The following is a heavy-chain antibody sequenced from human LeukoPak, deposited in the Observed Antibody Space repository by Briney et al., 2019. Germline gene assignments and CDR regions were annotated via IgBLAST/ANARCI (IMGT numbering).Heavy chain of an antibody. CDR3: ARDSADTVTVDY. CDR2: ISSSSSYI. D-gene: IGHD4-11*01. CDR1: GFTFSSYS. Sequence: GGSLRLSCAASGFTFSSYSMNWVRQAPGKGLEWVSSISSSSSYIYYADSVKGRFTISRDNAKNSLYLQMNSLRAEDTAVYYCARDSADTVTVDYWGQGTLVTVSP. V-gene: IGHV3-21*01. J-gene: IGHJ4*02.